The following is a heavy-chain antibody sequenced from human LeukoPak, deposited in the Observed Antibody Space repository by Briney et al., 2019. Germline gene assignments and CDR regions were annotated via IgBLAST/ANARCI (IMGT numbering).Heavy chain of an antibody. D-gene: IGHD3-3*01. CDR3: AKEHDLWHKQGNWFDT. Sequence: GGSLRLFCTTSGFSFNTYSMSWVRQSPGKGLEWVSAINDDTPYYTDSVKGRFTVSRDKSKDTLYLHLNSLRAEDTAIYYCAKEHDLWHKQGNWFDTWGQGVLVTVSS. J-gene: IGHJ5*02. CDR1: GFSFNTYS. V-gene: IGHV3-23*01. CDR2: INDDTP.